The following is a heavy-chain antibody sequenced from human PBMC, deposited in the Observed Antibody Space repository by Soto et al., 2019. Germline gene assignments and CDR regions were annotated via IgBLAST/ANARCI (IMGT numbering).Heavy chain of an antibody. V-gene: IGHV4-39*01. CDR2: VYSSGIP. J-gene: IGHJ4*02. CDR1: GDTTSSSTYY. Sequence: SETLSLTCTLSGDTTSSSTYYWGWIRQPPGKGLEWVGTVYSSGIPYYNPSLKGRVTISVDTSKNQFSLKLTSVTAADTAVYYCAKTHTLYGRLTYWGQGTLVTVSS. D-gene: IGHD4-17*01. CDR3: AKTHTLYGRLTY.